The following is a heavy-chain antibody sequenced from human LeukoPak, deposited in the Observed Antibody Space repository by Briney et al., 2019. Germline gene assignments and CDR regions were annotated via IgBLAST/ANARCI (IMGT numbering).Heavy chain of an antibody. CDR2: TRYSGST. Sequence: SETLSLTCGVSGGSITTTNYWSWVRQSPGRGLEWIGYTRYSGSTNYYPSLKSRVSISVDTSENQLSLRLSSVTAADTAVYYCARGRRGTSDYYGMDVWGQGTTVTVSS. CDR3: ARGRRGTSDYYGMDV. D-gene: IGHD3-16*01. CDR1: GGSITTTNY. V-gene: IGHV4-59*01. J-gene: IGHJ6*02.